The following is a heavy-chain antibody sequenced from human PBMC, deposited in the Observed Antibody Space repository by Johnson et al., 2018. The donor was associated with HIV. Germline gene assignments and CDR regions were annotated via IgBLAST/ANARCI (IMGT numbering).Heavy chain of an antibody. V-gene: IGHV3-15*01. Sequence: VQLVESGGGMVKPGGSLRLSCAASGFIFSNAWMSWVRQAPGKGLEWVGRIKSKTDGGTIDYAAPVKGRFTISRDDSKNTLYLQMNSLKTEDTAVYYCASDYSDSGGYRLRAFDIWGQGTIVTVSS. CDR1: GFIFSNAW. CDR2: IKSKTDGGTI. D-gene: IGHD3-22*01. CDR3: ASDYSDSGGYRLRAFDI. J-gene: IGHJ3*02.